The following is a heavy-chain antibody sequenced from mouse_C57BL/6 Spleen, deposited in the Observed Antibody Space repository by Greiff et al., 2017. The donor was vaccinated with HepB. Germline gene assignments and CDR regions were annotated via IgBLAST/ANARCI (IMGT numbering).Heavy chain of an antibody. Sequence: QVQLQQPGAELVMPGASVKLSCKASGYTFTSYWMHWVKQRPGQGLEWIGEIDPSDSYTNYNQKFKGKSTLTVDKSSSTAYMQLSSLTSEDSAVYYCARSADYYGSSYGFAYWGQGTLVTVSA. CDR3: ARSADYYGSSYGFAY. V-gene: IGHV1-69*01. CDR1: GYTFTSYW. CDR2: IDPSDSYT. J-gene: IGHJ3*01. D-gene: IGHD1-1*01.